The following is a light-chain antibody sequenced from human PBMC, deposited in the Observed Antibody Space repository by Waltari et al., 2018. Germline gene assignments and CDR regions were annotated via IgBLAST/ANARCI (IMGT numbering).Light chain of an antibody. CDR2: LGS. J-gene: IGKJ4*01. CDR3: MQALQTPTT. V-gene: IGKV2-28*01. Sequence: DIVMTQSPLSLPVTPGEPASISCRSSQSLLHSNGYNYLDWYLQKPGQSPQLLIYLGSTRACGVPDRFSGSGSGTDFTLKISRVEADDVGVYYCMQALQTPTTFGGVTKVEIK. CDR1: QSLLHSNGYNY.